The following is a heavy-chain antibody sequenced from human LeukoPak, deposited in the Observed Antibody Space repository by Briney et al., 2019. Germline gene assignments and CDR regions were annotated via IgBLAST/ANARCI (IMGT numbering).Heavy chain of an antibody. Sequence: SETLSLTCTVSGGSISSSSYYWGWIRQPPGKGLEWIGSIYYSGSTYYNPSLKSRITISVDTSKNQFSLKLSSVTAADTAVYYCAKIGYCSSTSCYAGLYYFDYWGQGTLVTVSS. J-gene: IGHJ4*02. CDR2: IYYSGST. CDR1: GGSISSSSYY. D-gene: IGHD2-2*01. CDR3: AKIGYCSSTSCYAGLYYFDY. V-gene: IGHV4-39*01.